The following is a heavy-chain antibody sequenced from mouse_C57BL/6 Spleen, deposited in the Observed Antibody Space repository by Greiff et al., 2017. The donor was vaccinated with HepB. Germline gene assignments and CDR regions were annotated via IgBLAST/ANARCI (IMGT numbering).Heavy chain of an antibody. CDR2: INYDGSST. CDR1: GFTFSDYY. J-gene: IGHJ2*01. V-gene: IGHV5-16*01. CDR3: ARAPYYDYDDYFDY. Sequence: DVKLVESEGGLVQPGSSMKLSCTASGFTFSDYYMAWVRQVPEKGLEWVANINYDGSSTYYLDSLKSRFIISRDNAKNILYLQMSSLKSEDTATYYCARAPYYDYDDYFDYWGQGTTLTVSS. D-gene: IGHD2-4*01.